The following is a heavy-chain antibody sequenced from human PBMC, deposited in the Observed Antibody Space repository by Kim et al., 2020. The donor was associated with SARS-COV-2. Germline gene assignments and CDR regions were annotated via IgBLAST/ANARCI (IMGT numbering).Heavy chain of an antibody. CDR3: ASHSSGYSGPFDP. CDR2: IYSGGST. V-gene: IGHV3-66*04. D-gene: IGHD3-22*01. Sequence: GGSLRLSCAASGFTVSSNYMSWVRQAPGKGLEWVSVIYSGGSTYYADSVKGRFTISRDNSKNTLYLQMNSLRAEDTAVYYCASHSSGYSGPFDPWGQGTLVTVSS. CDR1: GFTVSSNY. J-gene: IGHJ5*02.